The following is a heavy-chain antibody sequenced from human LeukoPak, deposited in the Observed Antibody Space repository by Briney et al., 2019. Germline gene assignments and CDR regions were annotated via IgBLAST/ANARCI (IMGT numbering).Heavy chain of an antibody. CDR2: ISSSGSTI. CDR3: ARDMGAYYYDSSGYYQLDY. D-gene: IGHD3-22*01. V-gene: IGHV3-11*04. J-gene: IGHJ4*02. Sequence: GGSLRLSCAASGSTFSDYYMSWIRQAPGKGLEWVSYISSSGSTIYYADSVKGRFTISRDNAKNSLYLQMNSLRAEDTAVYYCARDMGAYYYDSSGYYQLDYWGQGTLVTVSS. CDR1: GSTFSDYY.